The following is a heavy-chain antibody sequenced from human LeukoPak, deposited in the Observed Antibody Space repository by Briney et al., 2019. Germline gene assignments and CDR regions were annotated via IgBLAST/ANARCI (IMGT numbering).Heavy chain of an antibody. CDR1: GDSVSSNSAA. CDR2: TYYRSKWYS. Sequence: SQTLSLTCAISGDSVSSNSAAWDWFRQSPSRGLEWLGRTYYRSKWYSDYALFVKSRITINPDTSKNQFSLQLNSVTPEDTAVYYCAREVRGIIITGFDYWGQGTLVTVSS. J-gene: IGHJ4*02. V-gene: IGHV6-1*01. D-gene: IGHD3-10*01. CDR3: AREVRGIIITGFDY.